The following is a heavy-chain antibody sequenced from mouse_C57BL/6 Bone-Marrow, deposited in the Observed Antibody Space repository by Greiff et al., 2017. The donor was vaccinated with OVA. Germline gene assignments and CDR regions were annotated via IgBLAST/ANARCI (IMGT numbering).Heavy chain of an antibody. D-gene: IGHD1-1*01. Sequence: EVQLQQSGPELVKPGASVKISCKASGYSFTGYYMNWVKQSPEKSLEWIGEINPSTGGTTYNQKFKAKATLTVDKSSSTAYMQLKSLASEDSAVYYCALLRGGWFAYWGQGTLVTVSA. CDR2: INPSTGGT. V-gene: IGHV1-42*01. CDR3: ALLRGGWFAY. J-gene: IGHJ3*01. CDR1: GYSFTGYY.